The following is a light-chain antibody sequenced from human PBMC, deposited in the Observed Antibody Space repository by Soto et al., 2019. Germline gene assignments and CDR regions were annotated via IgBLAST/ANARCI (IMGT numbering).Light chain of an antibody. Sequence: DIVMTQSPDSLAVSLGERATINCKSSQSVLYSSNNKNYLAWYQQKPGQPPKLLIYWASTRESGVPDRFSGSGSGTDFTLTISSLQAEDVAVYYFQQYDSTPQTFGQGTKVEIK. J-gene: IGKJ1*01. V-gene: IGKV4-1*01. CDR1: QSVLYSSNNKNY. CDR2: WAS. CDR3: QQYDSTPQT.